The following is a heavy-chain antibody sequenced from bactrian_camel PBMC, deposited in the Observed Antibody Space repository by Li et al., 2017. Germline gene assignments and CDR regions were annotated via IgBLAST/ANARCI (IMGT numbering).Heavy chain of an antibody. CDR1: GYTSSIYC. Sequence: HVQLVESGGGSVQTGGSLRLSCAASGYTSSIYCMAWFRQAPGKEREGVAGMKTGGTSTYYADSVKGRFTISQDSAKNTVYLQMNSLKTEDTAMYYCAAGLRGWGCGTFQYYYNYWGQGTQVTVS. V-gene: IGHV3S1*01. D-gene: IGHD5*01. CDR3: AAGLRGWGCGTFQYYYNY. J-gene: IGHJ4*01. CDR2: MKTGGTST.